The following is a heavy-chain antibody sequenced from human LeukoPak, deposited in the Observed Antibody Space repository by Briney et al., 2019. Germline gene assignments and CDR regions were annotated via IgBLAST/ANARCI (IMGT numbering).Heavy chain of an antibody. CDR1: GGSFSGYY. Sequence: PSETLSLTCAVYGGSFSGYYWSWLRQPPGKGLEWIGEINHSGSTNYNPSLKSRVTISVDTSKNQFSLRLSSVTAADTAVYYCARVGPSSSGYYYDWFDPWGQGTLVTVSS. CDR3: ARVGPSSSGYYYDWFDP. V-gene: IGHV4-34*01. CDR2: INHSGST. J-gene: IGHJ5*02. D-gene: IGHD3-22*01.